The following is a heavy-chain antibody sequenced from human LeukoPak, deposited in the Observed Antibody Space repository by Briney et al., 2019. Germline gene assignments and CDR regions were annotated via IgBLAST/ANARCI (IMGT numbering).Heavy chain of an antibody. CDR2: ISSSSSYI. CDR3: ARDLNYYYYGMDV. Sequence: GGSLRLSCAASGFTFSSYSMKWVRQAPGKGLKWVSSISSSSSYIYYADSVKGRFTISRDNAKNSLYLQMNSLGAEDTAVYYCARDLNYYYYGMDVWGQGTTVTVSS. CDR1: GFTFSSYS. J-gene: IGHJ6*02. V-gene: IGHV3-21*01.